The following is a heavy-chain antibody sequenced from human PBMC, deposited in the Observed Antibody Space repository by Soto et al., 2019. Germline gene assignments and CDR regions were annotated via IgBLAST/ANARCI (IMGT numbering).Heavy chain of an antibody. CDR3: ARGHNERFHYSNNWFDP. D-gene: IGHD4-4*01. CDR2: MNPNSGNT. V-gene: IGHV1-8*01. J-gene: IGHJ5*02. CDR1: GYTFTSYD. Sequence: ASVKVSCKASGYTFTSYDINWVRQATGQGLEWMGWMNPNSGNTGYAQKFQGRVTMTRNTSISTAYMELSSLRSEDTAVYYCARGHNERFHYSNNWFDPWGQGTLVTVSS.